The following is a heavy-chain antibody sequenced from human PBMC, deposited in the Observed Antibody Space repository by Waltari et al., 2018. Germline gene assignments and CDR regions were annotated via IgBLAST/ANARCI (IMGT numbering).Heavy chain of an antibody. J-gene: IGHJ6*03. Sequence: QVQLQESGPGLVKPSETLSLTCTVSGDSINNYYWSWIRQPAGKGLEWVGRIYSSGSTNDNPALESRLTMSVDTSKNQFSLKLSSVTAADTAVYYCARASRYQLLGATGNYYYYMDVWGKGTTVIISS. CDR2: IYSSGST. CDR1: GDSINNYY. D-gene: IGHD2-2*01. V-gene: IGHV4-4*07. CDR3: ARASRYQLLGATGNYYYYMDV.